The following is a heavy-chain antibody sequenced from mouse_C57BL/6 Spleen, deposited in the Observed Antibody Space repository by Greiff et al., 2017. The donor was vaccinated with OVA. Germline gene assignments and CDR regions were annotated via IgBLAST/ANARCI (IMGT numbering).Heavy chain of an antibody. V-gene: IGHV6-3*01. CDR2: IRLKSDNYAT. D-gene: IGHD1-1*01. CDR3: TEFITTVQYYFDY. Sequence: EVQVVESGGGLVQPGGSMKLSCVASGFTFSNYWMNWVRQSPEKGLEWVAQIRLKSDNYATHYAESVKGRFTISRDDSKSSVYLQMNNLRAEDTGIYYCTEFITTVQYYFDYWGQGTTLTVSS. CDR1: GFTFSNYW. J-gene: IGHJ2*01.